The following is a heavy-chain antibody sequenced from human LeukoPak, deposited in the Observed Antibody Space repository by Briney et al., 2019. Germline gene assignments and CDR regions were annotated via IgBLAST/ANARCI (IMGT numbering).Heavy chain of an antibody. D-gene: IGHD2-2*02. CDR2: ISDSGGST. CDR1: GFTFRTYA. Sequence: GGSLRLSCAASGFTFRTYAMSWVRQAPGKGLGWVSGISDSGGSTYYADSVKGRFTISRDNSKNTLYLQMSSLGAEDTAVYYCARGRRSSCYSGVDSWGQGTLVTVSS. V-gene: IGHV3-23*01. CDR3: ARGRRSSCYSGVDS. J-gene: IGHJ4*02.